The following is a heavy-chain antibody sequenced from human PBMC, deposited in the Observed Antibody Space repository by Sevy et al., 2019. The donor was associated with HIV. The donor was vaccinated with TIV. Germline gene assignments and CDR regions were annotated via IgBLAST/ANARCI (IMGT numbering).Heavy chain of an antibody. Sequence: GGSLRLSCAGSGFTPSTYGMHWVRRAPGKGLEWVAVVGYDGNNKYYADSVKGRFTISRDNSKNTLFLQMDSLRAEDTAVYYCARDPRMYGDYLLAYFDYWGQGALVTVSS. J-gene: IGHJ4*02. D-gene: IGHD2-8*01. CDR1: GFTPSTYG. CDR3: ARDPRMYGDYLLAYFDY. CDR2: VGYDGNNK. V-gene: IGHV3-33*01.